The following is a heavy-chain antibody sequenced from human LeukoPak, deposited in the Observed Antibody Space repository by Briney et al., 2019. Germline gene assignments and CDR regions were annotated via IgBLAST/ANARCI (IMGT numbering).Heavy chain of an antibody. V-gene: IGHV3-30*04. Sequence: GESLRLSCEASGFTFSSYAMHWVRQAPSKGLEWVAVISYDGSNKYYADSVKGRFTISRDNSKNTLYLQMNSLRAEDTAVYYCAREYYYDSSGYYDNWFDPWGQGTLVTVSS. CDR3: AREYYYDSSGYYDNWFDP. CDR1: GFTFSSYA. D-gene: IGHD3-22*01. J-gene: IGHJ5*02. CDR2: ISYDGSNK.